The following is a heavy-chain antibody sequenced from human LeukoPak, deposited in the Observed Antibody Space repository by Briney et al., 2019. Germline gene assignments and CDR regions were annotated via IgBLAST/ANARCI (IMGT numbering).Heavy chain of an antibody. CDR1: GGSISDYY. Sequence: PSETLSLTCTVSGGSISDYYWSWIRQPPRKGLEWIGYIYYSGSTKYNPYLKSRVTISIDTSKNQFSLKLSSVTAADTALYYCARGTGAYYYLWGQGTMVTVSS. V-gene: IGHV4-59*01. J-gene: IGHJ3*01. D-gene: IGHD3-22*01. CDR3: ARGTGAYYYL. CDR2: IYYSGST.